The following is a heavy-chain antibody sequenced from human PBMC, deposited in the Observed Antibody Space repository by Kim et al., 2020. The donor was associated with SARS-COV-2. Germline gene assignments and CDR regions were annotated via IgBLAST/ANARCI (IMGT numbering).Heavy chain of an antibody. J-gene: IGHJ4*02. D-gene: IGHD3-22*01. CDR1: GFDFSAYG. Sequence: GGSLRLSCAASGFDFSAYGIHWVRQAPGKGLEWVAVISYDGNDRYYADSVKVRFTITRHNSKNTAYLQMDSLRTADTAVYYCVKTVYYDISGYLFDVWGQGTLVTVSS. CDR2: ISYDGNDR. V-gene: IGHV3-30*18. CDR3: VKTVYYDISGYLFDV.